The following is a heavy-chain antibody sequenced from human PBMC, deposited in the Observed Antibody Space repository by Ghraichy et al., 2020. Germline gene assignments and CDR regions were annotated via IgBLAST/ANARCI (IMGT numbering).Heavy chain of an antibody. V-gene: IGHV3-15*07. Sequence: LSLTCAGSGFTFSNAWMNWVRQAPGKGLEWVGRIKSKTDGGTTDYAAPVKGRFTISRDDSENTVYLQMFSLKIEDTAVYYCTTATFCSTTTCLPWGQGTLVTVSS. CDR3: TTATFCSTTTCLP. D-gene: IGHD2-2*01. CDR1: GFTFSNAW. CDR2: IKSKTDGGTT. J-gene: IGHJ4*02.